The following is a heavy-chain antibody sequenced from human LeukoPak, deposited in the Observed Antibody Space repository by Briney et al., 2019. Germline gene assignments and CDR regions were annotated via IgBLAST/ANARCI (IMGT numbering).Heavy chain of an antibody. CDR2: IYYSGST. J-gene: IGHJ4*02. CDR1: GGSISSYY. D-gene: IGHD5-18*01. Sequence: SETLSLTCTVSGGSISSYYWSWIRQPSGKGLEWIGYIYYSGSTNYNPSLKSRVTISVDTSKNQFSLKLSSVTAADTAVYYCARLGRYSYGYDYWGQGTLVTVSS. CDR3: ARLGRYSYGYDY. V-gene: IGHV4-59*08.